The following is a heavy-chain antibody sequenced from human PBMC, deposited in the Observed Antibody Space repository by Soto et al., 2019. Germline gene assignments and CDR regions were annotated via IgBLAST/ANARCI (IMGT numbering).Heavy chain of an antibody. CDR2: ISYDGSNK. Sequence: GGSLRLSCAASGFTFSSYGMHWFGQTPGKGLEWVAVISYDGSNKYYADSVKGRFTISRDNSKNTLYLQMNSLRAEDTAVYYCANNLLYDRQRLVPTYCYYCGMDVWGQGTTVTVSS. CDR1: GFTFSSYG. V-gene: IGHV3-30*18. CDR3: ANNLLYDRQRLVPTYCYYCGMDV. D-gene: IGHD6-19*01. J-gene: IGHJ6*02.